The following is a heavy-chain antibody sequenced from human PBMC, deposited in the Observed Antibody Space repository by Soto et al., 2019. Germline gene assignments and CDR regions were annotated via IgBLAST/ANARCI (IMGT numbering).Heavy chain of an antibody. D-gene: IGHD1-26*01. CDR2: IYDTGST. Sequence: QVQLQEWGPGVVKPSETLSLTCTVSGGSISGFSWSWIREPSGKGLEWIGYIYDTGSTTYNPSLTSRVTMSVDMSKNQLPLRLTSVTAADTAMYYCARGARSGGYSGSFYEAWGQGALVIISS. J-gene: IGHJ5*02. CDR3: ARGARSGGYSGSFYEA. V-gene: IGHV4-59*12. CDR1: GGSISGFS.